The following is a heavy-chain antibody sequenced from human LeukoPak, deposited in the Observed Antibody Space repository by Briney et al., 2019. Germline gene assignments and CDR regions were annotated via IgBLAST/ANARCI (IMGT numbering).Heavy chain of an antibody. CDR3: ARAGDYVWGSYRL. Sequence: SQTLSLTCTVSGGSISSGSYYWSWIRQPAGKGLEWIGRIYTSGSTNYNPSLKSRVTISVDTSKNQFPLKLSSVTAADTAVYYCARAGDYVWGSYRLWGQGTLVTVSS. CDR1: GGSISSGSYY. V-gene: IGHV4-61*02. J-gene: IGHJ4*02. D-gene: IGHD3-16*02. CDR2: IYTSGST.